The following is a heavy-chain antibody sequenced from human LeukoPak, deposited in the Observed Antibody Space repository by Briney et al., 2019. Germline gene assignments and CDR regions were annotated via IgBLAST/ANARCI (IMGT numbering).Heavy chain of an antibody. D-gene: IGHD6-19*01. CDR1: GFTFSSSW. CDR3: ARGGSPSGWYNY. J-gene: IGHJ4*02. Sequence: TGGSLRLSCAASGFTFSSSWMAWVRQAPGKGLEWVGNIKEDGTAKNYVVSVRGRFTISRDNAKNSLYLQMNSLRAEDTAVYYCARGGSPSGWYNYWGQGTLVTVSS. CDR2: IKEDGTAK. V-gene: IGHV3-7*03.